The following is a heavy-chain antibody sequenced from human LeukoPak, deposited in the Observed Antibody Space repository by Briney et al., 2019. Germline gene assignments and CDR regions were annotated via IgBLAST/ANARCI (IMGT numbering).Heavy chain of an antibody. CDR2: ISGSGGST. Sequence: GRSLRLSCAASGFTFSSYAMSWVRQAPGKGLEWVSAISGSGGSTYYADSVKGRFTISRDNSKNTLYLQMNSLRAEDTAVYYCAKDRRYYGSGSYGSIDAFDIWGQGTMVTVSS. CDR1: GFTFSSYA. D-gene: IGHD3-10*01. J-gene: IGHJ3*02. V-gene: IGHV3-23*01. CDR3: AKDRRYYGSGSYGSIDAFDI.